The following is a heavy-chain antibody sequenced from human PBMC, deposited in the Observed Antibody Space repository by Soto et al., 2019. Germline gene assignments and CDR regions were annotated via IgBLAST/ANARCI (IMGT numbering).Heavy chain of an antibody. J-gene: IGHJ5*02. V-gene: IGHV4-4*07. CDR2: VYANGTT. D-gene: IGHD3-10*01. CDR3: VRDGSKTLRDWFAP. Sequence: SGTLSLTCSVSGGSISKFYWSWIRKTAGKGLEWMGCVYANGTTDYNPSLRSRVAMSVDKSRKTFSLRLTSMTAAHTGMYYCVRDGSKTLRDWFAPWGQGKLVTV. CDR1: GGSISKFY.